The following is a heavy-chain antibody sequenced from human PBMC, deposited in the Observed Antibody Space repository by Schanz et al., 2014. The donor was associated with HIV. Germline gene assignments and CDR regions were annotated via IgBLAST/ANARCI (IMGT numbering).Heavy chain of an antibody. CDR1: GFTFDSYG. Sequence: VQLVESGGGVVRPGGSLRLSCAASGFTFDSYGIHWVRQAPGKGLEWVAVISYDGSNKKYADSVKGRFTISRDNSKNTLYLQMKSLRPEDTAVYYCAKDRNHYDSRYRGKGNYYYYYGMDVWGQGTTVTVSS. CDR3: AKDRNHYDSRYRGKGNYYYYYGMDV. D-gene: IGHD3-22*01. CDR2: ISYDGSNK. J-gene: IGHJ6*02. V-gene: IGHV3-30*18.